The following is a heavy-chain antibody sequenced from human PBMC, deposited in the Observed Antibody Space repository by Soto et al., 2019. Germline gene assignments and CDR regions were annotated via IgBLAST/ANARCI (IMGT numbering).Heavy chain of an antibody. CDR3: ASEHIEASDRCLDP. D-gene: IGHD6-13*01. Sequence: TLSLPCAVSNGTISRGGDRWSRVQQPPGKGLERIGYIYHSGSIYYNPSLKSRVAISVDRSTNQFSLKLGIETAEDTAGYFYASEHIEASDRCLDPWGQGTLVTVSS. CDR1: NGTISRGGDR. J-gene: IGHJ5*02. V-gene: IGHV4-30-2*01. CDR2: IYHSGSI.